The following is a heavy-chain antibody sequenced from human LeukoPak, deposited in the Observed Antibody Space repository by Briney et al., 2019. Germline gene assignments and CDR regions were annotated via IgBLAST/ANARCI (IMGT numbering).Heavy chain of an antibody. J-gene: IGHJ4*02. CDR2: INTDGRST. V-gene: IGHV3-74*01. CDR1: GFTFSSYS. Sequence: GGSLRLSCAASGFTFSSYSMNWVRQAPGKGLVWVSHINTDGRSTTYADSVKGRFTISRDNAKDTLYLQMNSLRVEDTAVYYCATPLDYYDSSGYHQGGDWGQGTLVTVSS. D-gene: IGHD3-22*01. CDR3: ATPLDYYDSSGYHQGGD.